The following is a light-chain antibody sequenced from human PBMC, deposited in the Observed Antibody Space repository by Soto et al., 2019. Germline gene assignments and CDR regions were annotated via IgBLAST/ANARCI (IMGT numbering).Light chain of an antibody. J-gene: IGLJ1*01. CDR3: SSYTSSIFYV. CDR1: SSDVGGYNY. CDR2: EVS. V-gene: IGLV2-14*01. Sequence: QSVLTQPASVSGSPGQSITISCTGTSSDVGGYNYVSWYQQHPGKAPKLMIYEVSNRPSGVSNRFSGSKSGSTASLTISGLQAEDEADYYCSSYTSSIFYVFGTGTKVTVL.